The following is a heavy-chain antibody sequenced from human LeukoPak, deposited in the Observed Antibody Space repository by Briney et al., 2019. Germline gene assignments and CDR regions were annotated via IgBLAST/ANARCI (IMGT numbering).Heavy chain of an antibody. D-gene: IGHD6-19*01. Sequence: PGGSLRLSCAASGFTFSSYSMNWVRQAPGKGLEWVSAISGSGGSTYYADSVKGRFTISRDNSKSTLLLQMNSLRAEDTAVYYCAKVRWDNSGWYYLDSWGQGTLVTVSS. V-gene: IGHV3-23*01. CDR1: GFTFSSYS. CDR2: ISGSGGST. CDR3: AKVRWDNSGWYYLDS. J-gene: IGHJ4*02.